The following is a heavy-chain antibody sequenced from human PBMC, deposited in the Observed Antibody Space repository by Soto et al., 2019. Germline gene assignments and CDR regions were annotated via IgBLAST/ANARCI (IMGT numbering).Heavy chain of an antibody. D-gene: IGHD1-26*01. J-gene: IGHJ4*02. Sequence: EVQLVESGGGLVQPGGSLRLSCAASGFTFSSYWMSWVRQAPGKGLEWVGNIKQDGSEKYYVDSVKGRFTISRDNAKNSLYLQMNSLRAEDTAVYYCARNASIVGATYPALFDYWGQGTLVTVSS. V-gene: IGHV3-7*01. CDR2: IKQDGSEK. CDR1: GFTFSSYW. CDR3: ARNASIVGATYPALFDY.